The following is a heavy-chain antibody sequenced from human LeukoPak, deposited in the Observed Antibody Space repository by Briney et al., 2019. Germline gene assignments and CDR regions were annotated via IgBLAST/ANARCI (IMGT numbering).Heavy chain of an antibody. Sequence: PSETLSLTCAVYGGSFSGYYWSWIRQPPGKGLKWIGEINHSGSTNYNPSLKSRVTISVDTSKNQFSLKLSSVTAADTAVYYCARHPLKQWLVLKRKYYYYGMDVWGQGTTVTVSS. D-gene: IGHD6-19*01. J-gene: IGHJ6*02. CDR1: GGSFSGYY. V-gene: IGHV4-34*01. CDR2: INHSGST. CDR3: ARHPLKQWLVLKRKYYYYGMDV.